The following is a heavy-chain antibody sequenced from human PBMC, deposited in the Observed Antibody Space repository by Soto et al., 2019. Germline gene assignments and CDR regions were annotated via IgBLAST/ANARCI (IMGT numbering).Heavy chain of an antibody. CDR1: GGSISSGDYY. J-gene: IGHJ4*02. D-gene: IGHD3-22*01. CDR2: IYYSGST. Sequence: PSETLSLTCTVSGGSISSGDYYWSWIRQPPGKGLEWIGYIYYSGSTYYNPSLKSRVTISVDTSKNQFSLKLSSVTAADTAVYYCARGVSYYDSSGYLDYWGQGTLVTVSS. V-gene: IGHV4-30-4*01. CDR3: ARGVSYYDSSGYLDY.